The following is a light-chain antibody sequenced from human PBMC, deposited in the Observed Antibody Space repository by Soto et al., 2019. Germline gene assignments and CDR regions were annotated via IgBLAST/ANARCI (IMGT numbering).Light chain of an antibody. Sequence: QSVLTQPPSASGTPGQRVTISCSRSSSNIGSNTVSWYQQLPQRAPKLLIFSNNQRPSGVPDRFSGSKSGTSASLAISGLQSEDEADYYCATWADGLNSYVFGTGTKVTVL. J-gene: IGLJ1*01. CDR1: SSNIGSNT. CDR2: SNN. V-gene: IGLV1-44*01. CDR3: ATWADGLNSYV.